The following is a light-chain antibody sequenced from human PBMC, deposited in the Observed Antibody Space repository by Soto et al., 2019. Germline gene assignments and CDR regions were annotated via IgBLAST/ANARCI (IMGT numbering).Light chain of an antibody. Sequence: DIQMTQSPSSVSASVGDTVTITCRASQVISSWLVWYQQKPGRAPKFLIYDASSLESGVPSRFGGSGSGTEFTLTISNLQPDDFATYYCQQYDNYPLTFGGGTKVEI. V-gene: IGKV1-5*01. CDR2: DAS. J-gene: IGKJ4*01. CDR1: QVISSW. CDR3: QQYDNYPLT.